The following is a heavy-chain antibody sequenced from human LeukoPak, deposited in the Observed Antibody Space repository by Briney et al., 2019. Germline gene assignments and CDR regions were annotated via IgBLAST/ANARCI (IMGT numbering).Heavy chain of an antibody. CDR2: IIPILGIA. Sequence: ASVKVSCKTSGYTFTAYQIHWVRQAPGQGLEWMGRIIPILGIANYAQKFQGRVTITADKSTSTAYMELSSLRSEDTAVYYCAGGYYYGSGSDYFDYWGQGTLVTVSS. J-gene: IGHJ4*02. D-gene: IGHD3-10*01. V-gene: IGHV1-69*04. CDR3: AGGYYYGSGSDYFDY. CDR1: GYTFTAYQ.